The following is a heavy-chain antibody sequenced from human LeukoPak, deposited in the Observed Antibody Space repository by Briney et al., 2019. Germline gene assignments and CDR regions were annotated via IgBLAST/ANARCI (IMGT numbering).Heavy chain of an antibody. CDR2: IYHSGST. D-gene: IGHD3-10*01. V-gene: IGHV4-38-2*01. J-gene: IGHJ4*02. CDR1: GYSISSSYY. CDR3: ARVGGEWLRTHDY. Sequence: SETLSLTCAVSGYSISSSYYWGWIRQPPGKGLEWIGTIYHSGSTYYNPSLQSRVTISVDTSKNQFSLKLSSVTAADTAVYYCARVGGEWLRTHDYWGQGILVTVSS.